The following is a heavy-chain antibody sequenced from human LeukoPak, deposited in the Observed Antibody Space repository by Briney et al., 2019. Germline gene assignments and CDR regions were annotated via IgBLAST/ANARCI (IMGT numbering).Heavy chain of an antibody. J-gene: IGHJ3*02. CDR1: GGSISSYY. D-gene: IGHD3-10*01. V-gene: IGHV4-59*01. CDR2: IYYSGST. Sequence: SSETLSLTCTVSGGSISSYYWSWIRQPPGKGLEWIGYIYYSGSTNYNPSLKSRVTISVDTSKNQFSLKLSSVTAADTAVYYCARGFGDDAFDIWGQGTMVTVSS. CDR3: ARGFGDDAFDI.